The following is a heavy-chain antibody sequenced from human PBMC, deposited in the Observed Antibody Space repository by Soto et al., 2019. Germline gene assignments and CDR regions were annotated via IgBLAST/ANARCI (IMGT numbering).Heavy chain of an antibody. J-gene: IGHJ5*02. D-gene: IGHD3-3*01. V-gene: IGHV4-39*01. CDR3: ARQARYDFPNWFDP. Sequence: QLQLQESGPGLVKPSETLSLTCTVSGGSISSSSYYWGWIRQPPGKGLEWIGSIYYSGSTYYNPSLKSRVTISVDTSKNQFSLKLSSVTAADTAVYYCARQARYDFPNWFDPWGQGTLVTVSS. CDR1: GGSISSSSYY. CDR2: IYYSGST.